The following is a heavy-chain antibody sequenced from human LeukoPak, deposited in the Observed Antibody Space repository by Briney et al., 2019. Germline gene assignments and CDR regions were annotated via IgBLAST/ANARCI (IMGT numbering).Heavy chain of an antibody. Sequence: GASVKVSCKASGGTFSSYAISWVRQAPGQGLEWMGRIIPILGIANYAQKFQGRVTITADKSTSTAYMELSSLRSEDTAVYYCARGGRAGSGSYYNEGYWGQGTLVTVSS. J-gene: IGHJ4*02. CDR1: GGTFSSYA. D-gene: IGHD3-10*01. CDR2: IIPILGIA. CDR3: ARGGRAGSGSYYNEGY. V-gene: IGHV1-69*04.